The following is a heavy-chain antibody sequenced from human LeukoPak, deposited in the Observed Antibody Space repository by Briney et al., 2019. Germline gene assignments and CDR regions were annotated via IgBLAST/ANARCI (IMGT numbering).Heavy chain of an antibody. J-gene: IGHJ4*02. D-gene: IGHD3-10*01. V-gene: IGHV1-69*05. CDR2: IIPIFGTA. CDR3: ARTKFPFNYYGSGSPDPYYFDY. Sequence: SVKVSCKASGYTFTSYAISWVRQAPGQGLEWMGGIIPIFGTANYAQKFQGRVTITTDESTSTAYMELSSLRSEDTAVYYCARTKFPFNYYGSGSPDPYYFDYWGQGTLVTVSS. CDR1: GYTFTSYA.